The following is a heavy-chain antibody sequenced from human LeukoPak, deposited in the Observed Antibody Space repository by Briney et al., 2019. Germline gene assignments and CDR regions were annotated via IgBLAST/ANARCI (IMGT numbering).Heavy chain of an antibody. CDR1: GFTFSAYG. V-gene: IGHV3-23*01. D-gene: IGHD3-22*01. Sequence: GGSLRLSCAASGFTFSAYGMSWFRQAPGKGLEWVSAITYSSGNTYYADSVKGRFTISRDNPKNTLYLQMNSLRAEDTAVYFCAKRGVVIRVILVGFHKEAYYFDSWGQGALVTVSS. J-gene: IGHJ4*02. CDR3: AKRGVVIRVILVGFHKEAYYFDS. CDR2: ITYSSGNT.